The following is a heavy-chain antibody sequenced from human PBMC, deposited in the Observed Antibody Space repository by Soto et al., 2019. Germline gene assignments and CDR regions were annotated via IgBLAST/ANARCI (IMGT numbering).Heavy chain of an antibody. V-gene: IGHV4-39*01. CDR1: GGSISSSSYY. CDR2: IYYSGST. J-gene: IGHJ5*02. Sequence: SETLSLTCTVSGGSISSSSYYWGWIRQPPGKGLEWIGSIYYSGSTYYNPSLKSRVTISVDTSKNQFSLKLSSVTAADTAVYYCARTFNRGYYYDTNWFDPWGQGTLVTVSS. CDR3: ARTFNRGYYYDTNWFDP. D-gene: IGHD3-22*01.